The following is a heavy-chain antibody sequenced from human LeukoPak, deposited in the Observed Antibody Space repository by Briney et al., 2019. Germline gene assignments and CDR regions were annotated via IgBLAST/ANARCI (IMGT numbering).Heavy chain of an antibody. CDR2: IYTSGST. V-gene: IGHV4-4*07. D-gene: IGHD3-22*01. J-gene: IGHJ5*02. Sequence: PSETLSLTCTVSGGSISSYYWSWIRQPAGKGLEWIGRIYTSGSTNYNPSLKSRVTMSVDTSKNQFSLKLSSVTAADTAVYYCARDPHYYDSSGYYFKANWFDPWGQGTLVTVSS. CDR3: ARDPHYYDSSGYYFKANWFDP. CDR1: GGSISSYY.